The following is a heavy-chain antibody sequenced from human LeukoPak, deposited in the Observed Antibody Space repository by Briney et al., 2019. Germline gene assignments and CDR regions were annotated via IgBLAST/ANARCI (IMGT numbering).Heavy chain of an antibody. CDR3: ARDRSYDSSGAFDI. CDR2: IYYSGST. D-gene: IGHD3-22*01. J-gene: IGHJ3*02. V-gene: IGHV4-31*03. CDR1: GGSIGSGGYY. Sequence: PSGTLSLTCTVSGGSIGSGGYYWSWIRQHPGKGLEWIGYIYYSGSTYYNPSLKSRGTISVDTSKNQFSLKLSSVTAADTAVYYCARDRSYDSSGAFDIWGQGTMVTVSS.